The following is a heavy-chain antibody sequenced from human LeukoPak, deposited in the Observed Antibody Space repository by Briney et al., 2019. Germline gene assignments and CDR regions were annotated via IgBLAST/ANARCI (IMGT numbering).Heavy chain of an antibody. D-gene: IGHD6-13*01. CDR2: IKQDGSEK. CDR1: GFTFSGYW. Sequence: AGGSLRLSCAASGFTFSGYWMSWVRQAPGKGLEWVANIKQDGSEKYYVDSVEGRFTISRDNAKNSLFLQMNSLRAEDTAVYYCARDWQWQQLDGDAFDIWGQGTMVTVSS. J-gene: IGHJ3*02. CDR3: ARDWQWQQLDGDAFDI. V-gene: IGHV3-7*04.